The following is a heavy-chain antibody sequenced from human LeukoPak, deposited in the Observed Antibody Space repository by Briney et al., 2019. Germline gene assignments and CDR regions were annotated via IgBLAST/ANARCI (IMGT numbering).Heavy chain of an antibody. CDR2: IYYSGST. D-gene: IGHD3-22*01. CDR3: ARRKSIDYYDSSGYYYDYHFDY. J-gene: IGHJ4*02. CDR1: GGSISSSSYY. Sequence: SETLSLTCTVSGGSISSSSYYWGWIRQPPGKGLEWIGSIYYSGSTYYNPSLKSRVTISVDTSKNQFSLKLSSVTAADTAVYYCARRKSIDYYDSSGYYYDYHFDYWGQGTLVTVSS. V-gene: IGHV4-39*07.